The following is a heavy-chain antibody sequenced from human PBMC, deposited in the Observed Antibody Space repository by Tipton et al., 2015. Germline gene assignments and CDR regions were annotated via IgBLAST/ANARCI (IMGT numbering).Heavy chain of an antibody. D-gene: IGHD2-21*01. CDR1: GDSISSSNW. V-gene: IGHV4-4*02. Sequence: GLVKPSGTLSLTCSVSGDSISSSNWWSWVRQPPGKGLEWIGEIHHGGSTNYNPSLKSRVTMSVDTSKNQFSLKLSSVTAADTAVFYCARSLGTVTAGIVGYWGQGTLVTVSS. CDR2: IHHGGST. J-gene: IGHJ4*02. CDR3: ARSLGTVTAGIVGY.